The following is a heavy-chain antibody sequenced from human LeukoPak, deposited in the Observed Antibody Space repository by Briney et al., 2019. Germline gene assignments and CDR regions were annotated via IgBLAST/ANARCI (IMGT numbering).Heavy chain of an antibody. V-gene: IGHV3-23*01. CDR3: AAVAGIHVVY. D-gene: IGHD6-19*01. J-gene: IGHJ4*02. CDR1: GFTFNNYA. CDR2: IVNSGGST. Sequence: GGSLRLSCAASGFTFNNYAMSWVRQAPGKGLEWVSGIVNSGGSTYYADSVKGRFTISRDNSKNTLYLQMNSLRAEDTAVYYCAAVAGIHVVYWGQGTLATVSS.